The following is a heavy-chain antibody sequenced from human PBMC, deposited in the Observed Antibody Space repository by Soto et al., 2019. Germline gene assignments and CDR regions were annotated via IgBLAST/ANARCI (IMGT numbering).Heavy chain of an antibody. CDR1: GFTFSSYG. CDR3: ARDQVAARPRYYYYGMDV. J-gene: IGHJ6*02. CDR2: IWYDGSNK. V-gene: IGHV3-33*01. Sequence: PGGSLRLSCAASGFTFSSYGMHWVRQAPGKGLEWVAVIWYDGSNKYYADSVKGRLTISRDNSKNTLYLQMNSLRAEDTAVYYCARDQVAARPRYYYYGMDVWGQGTTVTVSS. D-gene: IGHD6-6*01.